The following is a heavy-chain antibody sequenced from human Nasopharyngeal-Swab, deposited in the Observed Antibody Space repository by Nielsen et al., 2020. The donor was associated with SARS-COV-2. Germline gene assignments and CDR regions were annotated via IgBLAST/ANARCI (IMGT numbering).Heavy chain of an antibody. Sequence: WIRQPPGKGLEWIGYIYYSGSTYYNPSLKSRVTISVDTSKNQFSLKLSSVTAADTAVYYCARWAPYGSGSYGQDYWGQGTLVTVSS. D-gene: IGHD3-10*01. CDR3: ARWAPYGSGSYGQDY. J-gene: IGHJ4*02. V-gene: IGHV4-28*01. CDR2: IYYSGST.